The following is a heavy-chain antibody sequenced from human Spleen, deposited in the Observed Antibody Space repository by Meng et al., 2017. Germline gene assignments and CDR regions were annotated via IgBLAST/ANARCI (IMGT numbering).Heavy chain of an antibody. CDR2: IKQDATER. CDR3: ARGVVANVFDI. CDR1: GFTFSTYW. D-gene: IGHD3-3*01. Sequence: GESLKISCAASGFTFSTYWMTWVRQAPGKGLEWVANIKQDATERYYVDSVKGRFTISRDNAKNELYLQMKSLRAEDKDVYYCARGVVANVFDIWGQGTMVTVSS. J-gene: IGHJ3*02. V-gene: IGHV3-7*01.